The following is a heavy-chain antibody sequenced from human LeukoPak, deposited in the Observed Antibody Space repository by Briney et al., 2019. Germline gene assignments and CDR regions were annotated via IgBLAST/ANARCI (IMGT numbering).Heavy chain of an antibody. CDR1: GFTFSSYR. CDR2: ISSSSSYI. V-gene: IGHV3-21*01. Sequence: GGSLRLSCAASGFTFSSYRMNWVRQAPGKGLEWVSSISSSSSYIYYADSVKGRFTISRDNAKNSLYLQMNSLRAEDTAVYYCARGYCSGGSCYGAFDIWGQGTMVTVSS. D-gene: IGHD2-15*01. CDR3: ARGYCSGGSCYGAFDI. J-gene: IGHJ3*02.